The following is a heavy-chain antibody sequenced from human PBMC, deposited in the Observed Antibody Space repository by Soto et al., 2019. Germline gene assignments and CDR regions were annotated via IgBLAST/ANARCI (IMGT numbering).Heavy chain of an antibody. J-gene: IGHJ6*02. CDR3: ARGWGYFDSSGFPYLYAMDV. V-gene: IGHV3-7*01. CDR1: GFTFSTYW. CDR2: IKEDGSEK. D-gene: IGHD3-22*01. Sequence: AGGSLRLSCAASGFTFSTYWMSWVRQAPGKGLEWVANIKEDGSEKYYVDSVEGRFTISRDNAKNSLYLQMTSLRAEDTALYYCARGWGYFDSSGFPYLYAMDVWGQGITVTVSS.